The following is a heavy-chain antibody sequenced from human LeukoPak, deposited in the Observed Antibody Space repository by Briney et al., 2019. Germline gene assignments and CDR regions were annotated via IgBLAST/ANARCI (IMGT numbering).Heavy chain of an antibody. Sequence: SETLSLTCAVYGGSFSGYYWSWIRQPPGKGLEWIGEINHSGSTNYNPSLKSRVTMSVDTSNNQCSLKLGSVTAADAAVYYCATTTIRLGYWGQGTLVTVSS. CDR3: ATTTIRLGY. CDR1: GGSFSGYY. V-gene: IGHV4-34*01. J-gene: IGHJ4*02. CDR2: INHSGST. D-gene: IGHD1-26*01.